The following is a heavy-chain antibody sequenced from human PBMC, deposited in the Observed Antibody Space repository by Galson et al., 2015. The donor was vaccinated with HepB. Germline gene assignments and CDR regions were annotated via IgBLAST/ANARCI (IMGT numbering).Heavy chain of an antibody. J-gene: IGHJ3*02. CDR3: ARELTIFGVVIVRYDAFDI. Sequence: SLRLSCAPSGFIFSSYTIHWVRQAPDKGLEWVAVVSHDGSIKKYADSVKGRSTISRDNSKNTLFLQMNSLTTEDTAVYYCARELTIFGVVIVRYDAFDIWGQGTMVTVSS. CDR1: GFIFSSYT. CDR2: VSHDGSIK. V-gene: IGHV3-30-3*01. D-gene: IGHD3-3*01.